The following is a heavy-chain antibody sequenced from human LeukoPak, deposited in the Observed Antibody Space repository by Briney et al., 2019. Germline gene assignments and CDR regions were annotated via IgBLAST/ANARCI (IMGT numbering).Heavy chain of an antibody. CDR2: IPYEGSKR. J-gene: IGHJ5*02. D-gene: IGHD3-3*01. V-gene: IGHV3-30*02. CDR3: AKDWSRNYNWFDP. CDR1: GFAFSSYG. Sequence: GGSLRLSCAASGFAFSSYGIHWVRQTPAKGLEWVAYIPYEGSKRYYADSVRGRFTISRDNSKNTAYLQMNSLRNDDTAMYYCAKDWSRNYNWFDPWGQGTLVTVSS.